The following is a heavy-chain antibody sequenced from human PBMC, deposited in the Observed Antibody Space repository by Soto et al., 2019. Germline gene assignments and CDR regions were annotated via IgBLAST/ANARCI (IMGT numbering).Heavy chain of an antibody. V-gene: IGHV3-74*03. Sequence: GGSLRLSCAASGFTFSMYWMHWVRQAPGKGLLWVSRINGGGTDTTYADSVKGRFTISRDNAKNTVYLQMNGLRAEDTAVYYCAREVGRGSGSYYLDYWGQETLVTVSS. CDR3: AREVGRGSGSYYLDY. D-gene: IGHD3-16*01. J-gene: IGHJ4*02. CDR1: GFTFSMYW. CDR2: INGGGTDT.